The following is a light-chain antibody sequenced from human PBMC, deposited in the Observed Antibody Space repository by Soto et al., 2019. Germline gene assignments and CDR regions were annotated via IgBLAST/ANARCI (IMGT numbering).Light chain of an antibody. J-gene: IGKJ5*01. Sequence: EIVMTQSPATLSVSPGERATLSCRASQSVSSNLAWYQQKPGQAPRLLIVDASNGATGIPARFSGSGSGTGFTLTISSLEPEDFAVYYCQQRSDWPPTITFGQGTRLEIK. V-gene: IGKV3-11*01. CDR3: QQRSDWPPTIT. CDR2: DAS. CDR1: QSVSSN.